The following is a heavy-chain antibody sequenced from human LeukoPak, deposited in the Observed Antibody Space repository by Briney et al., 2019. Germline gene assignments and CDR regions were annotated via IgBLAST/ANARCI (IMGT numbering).Heavy chain of an antibody. D-gene: IGHD3-10*01. CDR1: GYSISSGYY. J-gene: IGHJ3*02. V-gene: IGHV4-38-2*02. CDR2: IYHSGNT. Sequence: SETLSLTCSVSGYSISSGYYWGWIRQPPGKGVEWIGTIYHSGNTYHNPSLKSRVTISVETSKNQFSLKLKSVTAADTAVYYCVRGIGGSGTYYLDTFDIWGQGTMVTVSS. CDR3: VRGIGGSGTYYLDTFDI.